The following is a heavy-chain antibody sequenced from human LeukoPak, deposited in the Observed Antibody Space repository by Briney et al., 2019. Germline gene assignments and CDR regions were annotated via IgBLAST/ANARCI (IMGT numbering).Heavy chain of an antibody. V-gene: IGHV3-21*01. CDR2: ISSSGNYI. J-gene: IGHJ4*02. Sequence: PGGSLRLSCAASGFTFTTYSMNWVRQSPGRGLEWVSSISSSGNYIYYADSLKGRFTISRDNAKNSLYLQMNSLRAEDTAVYYCARSDNWNYGDYWGQGTLVTVSS. CDR1: GFTFTTYS. D-gene: IGHD1-20*01. CDR3: ARSDNWNYGDY.